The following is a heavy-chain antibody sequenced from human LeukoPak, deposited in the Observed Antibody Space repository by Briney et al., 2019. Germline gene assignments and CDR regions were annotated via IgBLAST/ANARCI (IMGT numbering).Heavy chain of an antibody. Sequence: ASVKVSCKASGYTFTSYGISWVRQAPGQGLEWMGWISAYNGNTNYAQKLQGRVTMTTDTSTSTAYMELRSLRSDDTAVYYCARAVRPGANWGHLCYFDYWGQGTLVTVSS. CDR1: GYTFTSYG. J-gene: IGHJ4*02. D-gene: IGHD7-27*01. V-gene: IGHV1-18*01. CDR3: ARAVRPGANWGHLCYFDY. CDR2: ISAYNGNT.